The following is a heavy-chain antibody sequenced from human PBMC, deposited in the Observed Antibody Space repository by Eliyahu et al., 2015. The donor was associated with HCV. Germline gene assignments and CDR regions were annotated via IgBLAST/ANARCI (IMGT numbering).Heavy chain of an antibody. Sequence: QVQLVQSGAEVKKPGSSVKVSCKASGGTFSSYAISWVRQAPGQGLEWMGRIIPILGIANYAQKFQGRVTITADKSTSTAYMELSSLRSEDTAVYYCAREGGEQRFHIVGATWYFDLWGRGTLVTVSS. D-gene: IGHD1-26*01. J-gene: IGHJ2*01. V-gene: IGHV1-69*04. CDR1: GGTFSSYA. CDR3: AREGGEQRFHIVGATWYFDL. CDR2: IIPILGIA.